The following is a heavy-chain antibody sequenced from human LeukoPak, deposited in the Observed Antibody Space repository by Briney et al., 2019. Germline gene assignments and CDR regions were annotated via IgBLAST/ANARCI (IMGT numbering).Heavy chain of an antibody. V-gene: IGHV4-39*01. CDR2: IYYSGST. CDR3: ARHVADWLQLDYFDY. Sequence: SETLSLTCTVSGGSISSSSYYWGWLRQPPGKGLEWIGSIYYSGSTYYNPSLKSRVTISVDTSKNQFSLKLSSVTAADTAVYYCARHVADWLQLDYFDYWGQGTLVTVSS. D-gene: IGHD5-24*01. CDR1: GGSISSSSYY. J-gene: IGHJ4*02.